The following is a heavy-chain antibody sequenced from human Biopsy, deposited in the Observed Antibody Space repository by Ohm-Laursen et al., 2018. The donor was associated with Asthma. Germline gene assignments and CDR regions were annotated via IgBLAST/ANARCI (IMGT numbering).Heavy chain of an antibody. V-gene: IGHV4-59*01. CDR2: VYWTGST. D-gene: IGHD6-19*01. CDR3: VRAVRNEQWLAPFDY. Sequence: GTLSLTCRVYGGSISSFYWSWIRQSPERGLEWMGYVYWTGSTNYNPSLKSRITVSVDTSKNRMFLELTSVTAADTAIYYCVRAVRNEQWLAPFDYWGQGKPVTVSS. J-gene: IGHJ4*02. CDR1: GGSISSFY.